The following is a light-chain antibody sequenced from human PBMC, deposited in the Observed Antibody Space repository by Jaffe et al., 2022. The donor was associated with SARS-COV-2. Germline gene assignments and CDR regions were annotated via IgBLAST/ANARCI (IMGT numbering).Light chain of an antibody. J-gene: IGLJ2*01. Sequence: QSVLTQPPSASGAPGQTVTISCSGGASNIGDNPVNWYQQLPGSAPKLLLYGGGQRPSGVPARFSGSQSATSASLAISGLQSDDEGDYYCAAWDDTLSGVLFGGGTKLTVL. CDR1: ASNIGDNP. V-gene: IGLV1-44*01. CDR2: GGG. CDR3: AAWDDTLSGVL.